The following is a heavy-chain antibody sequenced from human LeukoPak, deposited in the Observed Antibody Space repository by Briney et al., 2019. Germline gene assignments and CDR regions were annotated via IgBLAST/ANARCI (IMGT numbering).Heavy chain of an antibody. Sequence: GGSLRLSCAASGFTFSSYAMHWVRQAPGKGLEWVSGISWNSGNKGYADSVKGRFTISRDNAKNSLYLQMNSLRAEDTAFYYCAKADSSGYPPTYWGQGTLVTVSS. CDR2: ISWNSGNK. V-gene: IGHV3-9*01. CDR1: GFTFSSYA. CDR3: AKADSSGYPPTY. D-gene: IGHD3-10*01. J-gene: IGHJ4*02.